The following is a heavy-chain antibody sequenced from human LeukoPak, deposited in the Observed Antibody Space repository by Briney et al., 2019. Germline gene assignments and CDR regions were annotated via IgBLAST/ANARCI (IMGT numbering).Heavy chain of an antibody. CDR2: INHSGST. CDR1: GGSFSGYY. D-gene: IGHD4-17*01. J-gene: IGHJ5*02. V-gene: IGHV4-34*01. Sequence: PSETLSLTCAVYGGSFSGYYWSWIRQPPGKGLEWIGEINHSGSTNYNPSPKSRVTISVDTSKNQFSLKLSSVTAADTAVYYCARDKGDYGDYYWFDPWGQGTLVTVSS. CDR3: ARDKGDYGDYYWFDP.